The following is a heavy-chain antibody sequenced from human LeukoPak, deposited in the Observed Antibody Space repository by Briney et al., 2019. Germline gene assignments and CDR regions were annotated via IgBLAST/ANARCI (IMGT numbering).Heavy chain of an antibody. CDR3: ARVACQWLAPIDN. Sequence: ASVKVSCQASGYTFTDYEINWVRQAPGQGLEWVGWMNPNSGNTDYAEKLQGRITISRNISIGTAYMELSSLRSEDTAVYYCARVACQWLAPIDNWGQGTLVTVSS. D-gene: IGHD6-19*01. V-gene: IGHV1-8*03. J-gene: IGHJ4*02. CDR2: MNPNSGNT. CDR1: GYTFTDYE.